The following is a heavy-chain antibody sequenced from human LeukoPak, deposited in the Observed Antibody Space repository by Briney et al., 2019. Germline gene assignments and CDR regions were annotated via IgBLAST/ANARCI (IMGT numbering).Heavy chain of an antibody. CDR3: AKSMVRGVIITGSYDY. Sequence: PGGSLRLSCAASGFTFSSYGMHWVRQAPGKGLEWVAFIRYDGSNKYYADSVKGRFTISRDNSKNTLYLQMNSLRAEDTAVYYCAKSMVRGVIITGSYDYWGQGTLVTVSS. V-gene: IGHV3-30*02. CDR2: IRYDGSNK. D-gene: IGHD3-10*01. CDR1: GFTFSSYG. J-gene: IGHJ4*02.